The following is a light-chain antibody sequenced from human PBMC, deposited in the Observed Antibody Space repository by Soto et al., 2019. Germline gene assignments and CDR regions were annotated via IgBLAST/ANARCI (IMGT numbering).Light chain of an antibody. CDR2: DAS. J-gene: IGKJ1*01. V-gene: IGKV3-20*01. Sequence: DIVLTQSPAPLSLSPGGGATLSCRASQSVSSYLAWYQQKPGQAPRLLIYDASNRATGIPGRLSGSGSGTDFTLTISRLEPEDFAVYYCQQYGSSGTLCQGTKVDIK. CDR3: QQYGSSGT. CDR1: QSVSSY.